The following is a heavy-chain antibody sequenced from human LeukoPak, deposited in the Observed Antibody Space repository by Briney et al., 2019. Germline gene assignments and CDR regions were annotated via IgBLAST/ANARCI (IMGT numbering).Heavy chain of an antibody. Sequence: SETLSLTCTVSGGSISSYYWSWIRQPAGKGLEWIGRIYYSGSTYYNPSLKSRVTISVDTSKNQFSLKLSSVTAADTAVYYCALRTYYYYYMDVWGKGTTVTVSS. J-gene: IGHJ6*03. D-gene: IGHD3-3*01. CDR1: GGSISSYY. V-gene: IGHV4-59*05. CDR3: ALRTYYYYYMDV. CDR2: IYYSGST.